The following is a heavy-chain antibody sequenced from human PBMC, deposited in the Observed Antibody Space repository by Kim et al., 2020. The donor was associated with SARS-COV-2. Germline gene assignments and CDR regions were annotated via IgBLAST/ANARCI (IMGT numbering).Heavy chain of an antibody. Sequence: ASVKVSCKASGYSFTRYAINWVRQAPGQGLEWIGWISAYNGNTNYAQKLQGRVTMTTDTSTSTAYMELRSLRSDDTAVYFCAREAFSYGGDFDSWGQGTLVTVSS. J-gene: IGHJ4*02. CDR1: GYSFTRYA. D-gene: IGHD5-18*01. CDR2: ISAYNGNT. CDR3: AREAFSYGGDFDS. V-gene: IGHV1-18*01.